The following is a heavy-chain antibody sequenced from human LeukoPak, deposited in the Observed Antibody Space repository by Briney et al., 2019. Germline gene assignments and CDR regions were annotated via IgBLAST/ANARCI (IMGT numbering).Heavy chain of an antibody. J-gene: IGHJ4*02. CDR3: ARDKGFDWLLSLYYFDY. CDR2: INPNSGGT. CDR1: GYTFTGYY. Sequence: ASVKVSCKASGYTFTGYYMHWVRQAPGQGLEWMGWINPNSGGTNYAQKFQGRVTMTRDTSISTAYMELSRLRSDDTAVYYCARDKGFDWLLSLYYFDYWGQGTLDTVSS. D-gene: IGHD3-9*01. V-gene: IGHV1-2*02.